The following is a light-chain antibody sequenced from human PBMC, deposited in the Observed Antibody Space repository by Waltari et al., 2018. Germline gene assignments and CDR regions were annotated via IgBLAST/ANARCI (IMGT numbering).Light chain of an antibody. CDR1: RSVITY. CDR2: DAS. Sequence: IVLTQSPATLSLSPVERATLSCRASRSVITYLAWYQQKPGQAPRLLNYDASKRATGIPARFSGSGSGTDFALTISSVEPEDCAVYYCQQRGNWRLTFGQGTRLEIK. CDR3: QQRGNWRLT. V-gene: IGKV3-11*01. J-gene: IGKJ5*01.